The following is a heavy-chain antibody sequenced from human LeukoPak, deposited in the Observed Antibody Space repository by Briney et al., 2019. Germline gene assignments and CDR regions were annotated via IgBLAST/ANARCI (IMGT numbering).Heavy chain of an antibody. J-gene: IGHJ4*02. Sequence: SETLSLTCTVSGGSISSYYWSWIRQPPGKGLEWIGYIYYSGSTNYNPSLKSRVTISVDTSKNQFSLKLSSVTAADTAVYYCARSLRWLQSGFDYWGQGTLVTVSS. V-gene: IGHV4-59*01. CDR1: GGSISSYY. CDR3: ARSLRWLQSGFDY. D-gene: IGHD5-24*01. CDR2: IYYSGST.